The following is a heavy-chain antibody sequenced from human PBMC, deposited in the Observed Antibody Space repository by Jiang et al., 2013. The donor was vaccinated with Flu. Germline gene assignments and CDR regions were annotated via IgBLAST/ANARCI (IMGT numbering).Heavy chain of an antibody. CDR1: GHSFTSYY. CDR3: AREPPGY. J-gene: IGHJ4*02. Sequence: GAEVKKPGASVKISCKAPGHSFTSYYVHWVRQAPGQGLEWMGTFNPSSGRATNAQKFQGRVTMTRDTSTSTVYMELSSLRSEDTAVYYCAREPPGYWGQGTLVTVSS. CDR2: FNPSSGRA. V-gene: IGHV1-46*01.